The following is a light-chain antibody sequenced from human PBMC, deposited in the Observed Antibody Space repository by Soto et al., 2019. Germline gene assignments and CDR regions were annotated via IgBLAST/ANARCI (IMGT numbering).Light chain of an antibody. Sequence: DLQMTQSPSTLSASVGDRVTITCRASQSISSWLAWYQQKPGKAPKLLIYKASSLESGVPSRFSGSGSGTEFTLTISSLQPDDFATYYCQQYNSYSHTFGQGPKLEIK. J-gene: IGKJ2*01. V-gene: IGKV1-5*03. CDR1: QSISSW. CDR2: KAS. CDR3: QQYNSYSHT.